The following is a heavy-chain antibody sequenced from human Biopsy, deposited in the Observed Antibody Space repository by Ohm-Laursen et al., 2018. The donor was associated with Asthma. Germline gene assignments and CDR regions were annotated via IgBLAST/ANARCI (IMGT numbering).Heavy chain of an antibody. CDR2: ISVYNGNT. Sequence: ASAKVSCKTSGYTSNSAGITWVRSAPGQGLEWMGWISVYNGNTKVAQKLQDRVNMITDKSTSTAYMELRSLRSDDTAVYFCARAVDYSHYYGIDVWGQGTTVTVS. D-gene: IGHD3-10*01. J-gene: IGHJ6*02. V-gene: IGHV1-18*01. CDR1: GYTSNSAG. CDR3: ARAVDYSHYYGIDV.